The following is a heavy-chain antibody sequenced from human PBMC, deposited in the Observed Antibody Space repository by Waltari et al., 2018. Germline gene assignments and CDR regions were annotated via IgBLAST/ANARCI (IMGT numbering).Heavy chain of an antibody. Sequence: QVQLQESGPGLGKPSQTLSLTCTVSGGSISRCGSYWSRIRQHPGKGLEWIGYIYYSGSTYYNPSLKSRVTIAVDTSKNQFSLKLSCGTAADTAVYDWARESYGHNGDYWGQGTLVTVSS. CDR3: ARESYGHNGDY. CDR2: IYYSGST. J-gene: IGHJ4*02. V-gene: IGHV4-31*03. CDR1: GGSISRCGSY. D-gene: IGHD5-18*01.